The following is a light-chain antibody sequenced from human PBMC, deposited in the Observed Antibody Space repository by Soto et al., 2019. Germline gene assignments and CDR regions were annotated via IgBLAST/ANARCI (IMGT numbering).Light chain of an antibody. V-gene: IGKV1-5*01. J-gene: IGKJ1*01. CDR2: VAS. CDR3: QQYSSYSLT. Sequence: DIQMTQSPSTLSAFVGDRVTITCRASQSISGWLAWYQQIPGKAPRLLMYVASTLQSGVPSRFSGSGSTTDFPLTISRLQPDDFATYYCQQYSSYSLTFGQGTKVEIK. CDR1: QSISGW.